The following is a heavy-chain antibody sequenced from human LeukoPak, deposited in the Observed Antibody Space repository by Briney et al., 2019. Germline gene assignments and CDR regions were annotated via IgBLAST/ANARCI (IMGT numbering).Heavy chain of an antibody. CDR3: AKDEAWSRHYYDSSGYYSYFDY. V-gene: IGHV3-30*18. J-gene: IGHJ4*02. Sequence: PGRSLRLSCAASGFTFSSYGMLWVRQAPGKGLEWVAVISYDGSNKYYADSVKGRFTISRDNSKNTLYLQMNSLRAEDTAVYYCAKDEAWSRHYYDSSGYYSYFDYWGQGTLVTVSS. CDR2: ISYDGSNK. CDR1: GFTFSSYG. D-gene: IGHD3-22*01.